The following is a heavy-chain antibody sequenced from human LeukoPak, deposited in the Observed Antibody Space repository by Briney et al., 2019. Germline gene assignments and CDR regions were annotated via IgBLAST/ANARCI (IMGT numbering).Heavy chain of an antibody. CDR2: ISAYNGNT. V-gene: IGHV1-18*01. CDR3: AGGLTIFGVVPHLDY. D-gene: IGHD3-3*01. J-gene: IGHJ4*02. CDR1: GYTFTSYG. Sequence: APVKVSCKASGYTFTSYGISWVRQAPGQGLEWMGWISAYNGNTNYAQKLQGRVTMTTDTSTSTAYMELRSLRSDDTAVYYCAGGLTIFGVVPHLDYWGQGTLVTVSS.